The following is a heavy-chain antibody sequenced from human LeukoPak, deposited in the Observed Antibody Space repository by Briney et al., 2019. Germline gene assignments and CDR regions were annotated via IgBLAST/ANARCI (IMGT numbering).Heavy chain of an antibody. CDR1: GGSISSTTY. Sequence: SETLSLTCIVSGGSISSTTYWGWIRQPPGKGLEWIASIDISGNTYFNPSLRSRVTISVDTSRNQFSLKLDSVTATDTAVYYCARLWFFWGQGTMVTVSS. V-gene: IGHV4-39*01. CDR3: ARLWFF. CDR2: IDISGNT. J-gene: IGHJ3*01. D-gene: IGHD2-21*01.